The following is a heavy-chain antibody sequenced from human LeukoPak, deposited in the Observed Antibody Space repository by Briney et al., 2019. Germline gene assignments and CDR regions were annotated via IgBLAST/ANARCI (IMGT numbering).Heavy chain of an antibody. CDR3: AGLSYYYDSSGYHTTDAFDI. V-gene: IGHV4-39*01. J-gene: IGHJ3*02. CDR2: IYYSGST. CDR1: GGSISSSSYY. Sequence: SETLSLTCTVSGGSISSSSYYWGWIRQPPGKGLEWIGSIYYSGSTYYNPSLKSRVTISVDTSKNQFSLELSSVTAADTAVYYCAGLSYYYDSSGYHTTDAFDIWGQGTMVTVSS. D-gene: IGHD3-22*01.